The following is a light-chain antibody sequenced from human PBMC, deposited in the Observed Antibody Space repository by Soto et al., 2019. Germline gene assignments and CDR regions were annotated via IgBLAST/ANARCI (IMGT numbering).Light chain of an antibody. Sequence: DIQMTQSPSTLSGSVGDRVTITCRASQTISSWLAWYQQKPGKAPKPLIYKASTLKSGVPSRFSGSGSGTEFTLTISSLQPEDFATYYCQQSHSTPRAFGQGTKVDIK. J-gene: IGKJ1*01. V-gene: IGKV1-5*03. CDR1: QTISSW. CDR3: QQSHSTPRA. CDR2: KAS.